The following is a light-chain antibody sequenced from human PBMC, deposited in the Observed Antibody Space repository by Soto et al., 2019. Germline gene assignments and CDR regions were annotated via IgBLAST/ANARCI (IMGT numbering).Light chain of an antibody. J-gene: IGKJ4*01. V-gene: IGKV1-39*01. CDR2: AAS. CDR1: QSIGWY. Sequence: DIQMTQSPSSLSASVGDRVTITCRASQSIGWYLNWYQQKPGTAPKVLIYAASNLQSGVPSRFRGSGSGTDFTLTISSLQVVDSATYYCQQSHCSPPTFGGGTKVEIK. CDR3: QQSHCSPPT.